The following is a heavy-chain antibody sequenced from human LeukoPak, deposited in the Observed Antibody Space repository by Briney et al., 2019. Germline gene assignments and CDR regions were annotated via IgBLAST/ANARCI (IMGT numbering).Heavy chain of an antibody. CDR2: IYYSGST. J-gene: IGHJ4*02. CDR1: GGSISSSSYY. V-gene: IGHV4-39*01. Sequence: KPSETLSLTCTVSGGSISSSSYYWGWIRQPPGKGLEWIGSIYYSGSTYYNPSLKSRVTISVDTSKNQFSLKLSSVTAADTAVYYCAGHRRGSYYDYWGQGTLVTVSS. D-gene: IGHD1-26*01. CDR3: AGHRRGSYYDY.